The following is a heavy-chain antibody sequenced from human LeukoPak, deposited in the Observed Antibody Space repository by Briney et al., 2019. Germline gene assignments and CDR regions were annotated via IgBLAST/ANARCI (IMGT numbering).Heavy chain of an antibody. D-gene: IGHD6-6*01. CDR1: GGSISSYY. CDR3: ARDPAYSSSSGVRPGRGDY. Sequence: SETLSLTCTVSGGSISSYYWSWIRQPAGRGLEWIGRIYTSGSTNYNPSLKSRVTMSVDTSKNQFSLKLSSVTAADTAVYYCARDPAYSSSSGVRPGRGDYWGQGTLVTVSS. V-gene: IGHV4-4*07. CDR2: IYTSGST. J-gene: IGHJ4*02.